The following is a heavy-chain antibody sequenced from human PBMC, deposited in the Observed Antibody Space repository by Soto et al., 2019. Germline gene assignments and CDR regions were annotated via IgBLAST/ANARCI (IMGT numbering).Heavy chain of an antibody. D-gene: IGHD3-10*01. CDR2: ISSTSTYI. CDR3: AREHYFRSGIDY. V-gene: IGHV3-21*01. CDR1: GFTFSNYD. J-gene: IGHJ4*02. Sequence: PGGSLRLSCAASGFTFSNYDMNWVRQAPGKGLEWVSSISSTSTYIYYADSVKGLFTISRDNAKNSLYLQVNSLRVEDTAVYYCAREHYFRSGIDYWGQGTLVTVSS.